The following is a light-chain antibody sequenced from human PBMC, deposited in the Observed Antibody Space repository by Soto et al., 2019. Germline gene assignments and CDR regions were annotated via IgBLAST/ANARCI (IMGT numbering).Light chain of an antibody. J-gene: IGKJ2*01. V-gene: IGKV1-39*01. CDR1: QSISNF. Sequence: DIQMTPSPSSLSASVGDRVTITCRASQSISNFLNRYQQKPGKAPKILISAASSLQGGVPSWFSARGSRTDFTRAISSLQPEDFATYYGQQRYSAPRTFDQGTKLEIK. CDR2: AAS. CDR3: QQRYSAPRT.